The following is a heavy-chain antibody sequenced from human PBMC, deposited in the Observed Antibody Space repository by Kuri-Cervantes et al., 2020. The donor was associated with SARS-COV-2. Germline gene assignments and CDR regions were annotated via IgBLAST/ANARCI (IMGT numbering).Heavy chain of an antibody. Sequence: ASVKVSCKASGYTFTSCYMHWVRQAPGQGLEWMGWISAYNGNTNYAQRLQGRVTMTTDTSTSTAYMELRSLRSDDTAVYYCARDRPEGRITMVRGVTRMDVWGQGTTVTVSS. J-gene: IGHJ6*02. CDR2: ISAYNGNT. CDR3: ARDRPEGRITMVRGVTRMDV. CDR1: GYTFTSCY. D-gene: IGHD3-10*01. V-gene: IGHV1-18*04.